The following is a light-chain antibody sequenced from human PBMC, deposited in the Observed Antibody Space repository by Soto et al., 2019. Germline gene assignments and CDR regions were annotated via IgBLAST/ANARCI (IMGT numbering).Light chain of an antibody. CDR2: GNT. Sequence: QSVLTQPPSVSGAPGQRVTISCTGSSSNIGAGYDVHWYQQLPGTAPKLLIYGNTNRPSGVPDRFSGSKYATSASLAITELQAEDEADYYCQSYDSSLTALFGTGTKLTVL. CDR3: QSYDSSLTAL. V-gene: IGLV1-40*01. CDR1: SSNIGAGYD. J-gene: IGLJ1*01.